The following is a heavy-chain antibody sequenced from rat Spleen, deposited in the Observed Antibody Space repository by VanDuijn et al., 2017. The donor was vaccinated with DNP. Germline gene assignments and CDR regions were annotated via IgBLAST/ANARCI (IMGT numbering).Heavy chain of an antibody. Sequence: EVQLVESGGGLVQPGRSLKLSCAASGFTFSDYYMAWVRQAPTKGLEWVASISYDGVHAYYRGSVKGRFTISRDNTKSSLYLQMDSLRSEDTATYYCASSILRGYWGQGVTVTVSS. V-gene: IGHV5-7*01. CDR3: ASSILRGY. CDR2: ISYDGVHA. CDR1: GFTFSDYY. J-gene: IGHJ2*01. D-gene: IGHD1-6*01.